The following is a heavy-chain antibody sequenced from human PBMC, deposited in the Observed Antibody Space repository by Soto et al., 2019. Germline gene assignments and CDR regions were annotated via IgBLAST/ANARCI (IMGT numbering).Heavy chain of an antibody. J-gene: IGHJ4*02. CDR3: ARDEEDGSYCDLGY. CDR2: ILHDGNNK. CDR1: GFTFSSYI. Sequence: QVQLVESGGGVVQPGRSLRLSCAASGFTFSSYIMHWVRQAPGKGLEWVAMILHDGNNKYYADSVKGRFTISRDNSKNTLYLQMNSLTTEDTAIYYCARDEEDGSYCDLGYWGQGTLVTVSS. D-gene: IGHD3-10*01. V-gene: IGHV3-30-3*01.